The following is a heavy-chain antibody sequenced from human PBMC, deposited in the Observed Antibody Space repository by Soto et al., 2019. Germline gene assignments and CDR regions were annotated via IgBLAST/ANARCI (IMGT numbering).Heavy chain of an antibody. CDR3: ARNYDSTAGGAYDI. J-gene: IGHJ3*02. CDR1: GFTVSSNY. V-gene: IGHV3-53*01. Sequence: EVQLVESGGGLIQPGGSLRLSCAASGFTVSSNYMSWDRQAPGKGLEWVSVIYSGGSTYYADFVKGRFTISRDNSKNTLYLQMNSLRAEDTAVYYCARNYDSTAGGAYDIWGQGTMVTVSS. CDR2: IYSGGST. D-gene: IGHD3-22*01.